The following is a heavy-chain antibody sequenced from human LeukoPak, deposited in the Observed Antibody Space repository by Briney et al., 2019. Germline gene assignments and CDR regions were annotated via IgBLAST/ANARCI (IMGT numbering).Heavy chain of an antibody. CDR1: GYTFTNYG. CDR3: ARSKSGPTMVRGVIIDPPPESPIDY. J-gene: IGHJ4*02. D-gene: IGHD3-10*01. V-gene: IGHV1-18*01. Sequence: ASVKVSCKASGYTFTNYGITWVRQAPGQGLEWMGWINTYNGNTNYAQRLQGRVTMTTDTSTSTAYMGLRSLRSDDTAVYYCARSKSGPTMVRGVIIDPPPESPIDYWGQGTLVTVSS. CDR2: INTYNGNT.